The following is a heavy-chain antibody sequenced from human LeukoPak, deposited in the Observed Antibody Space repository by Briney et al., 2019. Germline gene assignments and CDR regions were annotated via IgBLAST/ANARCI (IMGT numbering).Heavy chain of an antibody. CDR1: GFTFSSYA. D-gene: IGHD2-15*01. Sequence: GGSLRLSCAASGFTFSSYAMHWVRQAPGKGLEWVAVISYDGSNKYYADSVKGRFTISRDNSKNTLYLQMNSLRAEDTAVYYCATLPPTLDYWGQGTLVIVSS. J-gene: IGHJ4*02. CDR3: ATLPPTLDY. V-gene: IGHV3-30-3*01. CDR2: ISYDGSNK.